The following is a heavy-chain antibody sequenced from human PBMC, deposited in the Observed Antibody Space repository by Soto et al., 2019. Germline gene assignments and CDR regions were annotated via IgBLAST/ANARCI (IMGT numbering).Heavy chain of an antibody. CDR2: IYYSGST. V-gene: IGHV4-31*03. Sequence: SETLSLTCTVSGGSISSGGYYWSWIRQHPGKGLEWIGYIYYSGSTYYNPSLKSRVTISVDTSKNQFSLKLSSVTAADTAVYYCARDIVNVAAADPYYYGMDVWGQGTTVTVSS. D-gene: IGHD6-13*01. CDR3: ARDIVNVAAADPYYYGMDV. J-gene: IGHJ6*02. CDR1: GGSISSGGYY.